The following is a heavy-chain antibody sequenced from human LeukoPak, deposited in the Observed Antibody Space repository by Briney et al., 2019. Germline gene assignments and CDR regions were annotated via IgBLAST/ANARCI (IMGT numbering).Heavy chain of an antibody. CDR2: ISWNSGSI. D-gene: IGHD5-18*01. Sequence: GRSLRLSCAASGFTFDDYAMHWVRQAPGKGLEWVPGISWNSGSIGYADSVKGRFTISRDNAKNSLYLQMNSLRAEDTALYYCAKDMSGYSYGYEVDYWGQGTLVTVSS. CDR3: AKDMSGYSYGYEVDY. CDR1: GFTFDDYA. V-gene: IGHV3-9*01. J-gene: IGHJ4*02.